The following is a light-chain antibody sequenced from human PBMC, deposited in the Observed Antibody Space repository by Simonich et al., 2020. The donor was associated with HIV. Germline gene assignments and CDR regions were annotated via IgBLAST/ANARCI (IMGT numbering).Light chain of an antibody. CDR1: QGISSY. J-gene: IGKJ1*01. CDR2: AAS. V-gene: IGKV1-9*01. CDR3: QQLNSYPPT. Sequence: DIQMTQSPSTLSASVGDRVTIPCRASQGISSYLAWYQQQPGKAPKLLIYAASTLQSGVPSRFSGSGSGTEFTLTISSLQPEDFATYYCQQLNSYPPTFGQGTKVEIK.